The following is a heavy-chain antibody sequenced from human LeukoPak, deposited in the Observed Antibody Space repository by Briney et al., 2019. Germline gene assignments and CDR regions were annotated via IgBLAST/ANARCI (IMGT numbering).Heavy chain of an antibody. Sequence: PSETLSLTCTVSGGYIITSGHYWGWIRQPPGKGLEWIGSIYYTGVTITNPFFRSRMSISVDTSKNQFSLNLTSVTAADAAVYYCARKRSSSGGHNWFDPWGQGTLVTVSS. CDR2: IYYTGVT. CDR3: ARKRSSSGGHNWFDP. D-gene: IGHD4-23*01. V-gene: IGHV4-39*07. J-gene: IGHJ5*02. CDR1: GGYIITSGHY.